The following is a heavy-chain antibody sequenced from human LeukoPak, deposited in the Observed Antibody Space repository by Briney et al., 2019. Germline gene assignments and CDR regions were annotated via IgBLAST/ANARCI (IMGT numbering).Heavy chain of an antibody. D-gene: IGHD5-24*01. CDR1: GYTFTSYD. J-gene: IGHJ4*02. CDR2: MNPNSGNA. V-gene: IGHV1-8*03. Sequence: SSVKVSCKASGYTFTSYDINWVRQATGQGLEWMGWMNPNSGNAGYAQKFQGRVTITRNTSISTAYMELSSLRSEDTAVYYCARGGGGGLQFDYWGQGTLVTVSS. CDR3: ARGGGGGLQFDY.